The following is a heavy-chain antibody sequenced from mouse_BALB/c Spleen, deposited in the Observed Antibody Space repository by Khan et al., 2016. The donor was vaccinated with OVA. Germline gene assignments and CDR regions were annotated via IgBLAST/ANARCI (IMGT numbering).Heavy chain of an antibody. Sequence: EVQLQESGPGLVKPSQSLSLTCTVTGYSITSDYARNWIRQFPGNKLEWMGYISYSGNTKYNPSLKSRISITRDTSKNQFFLQLNSVTTEDTATYYCARIYGGDFDYWGHGTTLTVSS. J-gene: IGHJ2*01. CDR3: ARIYGGDFDY. V-gene: IGHV3-2*02. D-gene: IGHD1-1*01. CDR2: ISYSGNT. CDR1: GYSITSDYA.